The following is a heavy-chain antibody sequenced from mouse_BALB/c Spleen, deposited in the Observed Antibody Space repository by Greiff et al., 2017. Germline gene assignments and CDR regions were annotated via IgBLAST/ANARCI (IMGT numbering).Heavy chain of an antibody. CDR1: GYSITSDYA. J-gene: IGHJ3*01. CDR3: ARGEVRGSWFAY. CDR2: ISYSGST. Sequence: EVQRVESGPGLVKPSQSLSLTCTVTGYSITSDYAWNWIRQFPGNKLEWMGYISYSGSTSYNPSLKSRISITRDTSKNQFFLQLNSVTTEDTATYYCARGEVRGSWFAYWGQGTLVTVSA. D-gene: IGHD2-14*01. V-gene: IGHV3-2*02.